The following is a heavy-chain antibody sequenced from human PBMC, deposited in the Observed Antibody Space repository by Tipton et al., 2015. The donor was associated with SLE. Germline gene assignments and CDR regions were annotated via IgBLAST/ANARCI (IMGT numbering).Heavy chain of an antibody. CDR1: GFTFRDYA. D-gene: IGHD6-19*01. CDR3: AKVGLAVIEGYYGMDV. J-gene: IGHJ6*02. CDR2: IRGNGGST. Sequence: SLRLSCAASGFTFRDYAMSWVRQVPGRGLEWVANIRGNGGSTYYTDSVKGRFTVSRDNSNNMLYLEMNSLRVEDTAVYYCAKVGLAVIEGYYGMDVWGQGTTVTVSS. V-gene: IGHV3-23*01.